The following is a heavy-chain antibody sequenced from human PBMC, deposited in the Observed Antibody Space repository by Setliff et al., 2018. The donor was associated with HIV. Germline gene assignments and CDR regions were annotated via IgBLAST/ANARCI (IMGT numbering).Heavy chain of an antibody. D-gene: IGHD6-19*01. CDR2: ISGDGGRAT. V-gene: IGHV3-23*01. J-gene: IGHJ4*02. CDR1: GFRFRTYA. Sequence: PGGSLRLSCVASGFRFRTYAMSWVRQSQGKGLEWVSLISGDGGRATHYSDSVKGRFTISRDDPKNTLYLQMDSLRAEDTAVYYCAKETYSSGHFFFDYWGQGTLVTVSS. CDR3: AKETYSSGHFFFDY.